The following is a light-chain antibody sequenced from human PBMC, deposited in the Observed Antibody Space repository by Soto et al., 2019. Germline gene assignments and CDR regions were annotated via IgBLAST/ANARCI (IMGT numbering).Light chain of an antibody. CDR1: QSVSSNY. CDR2: GAS. CDR3: QQYGSSLFT. Sequence: EIVLTQSPGTLSLSPGERATLSCRASQSVSSNYLAWYQQKPGQAPRVLIYGASSRATGIPDRFSGGGSGTDFTPTISRLEPEDFAVYYCQQYGSSLFTFGPGTKVDTK. J-gene: IGKJ3*01. V-gene: IGKV3-20*01.